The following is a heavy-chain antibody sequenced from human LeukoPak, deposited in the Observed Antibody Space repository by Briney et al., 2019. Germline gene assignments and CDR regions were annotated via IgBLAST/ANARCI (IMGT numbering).Heavy chain of an antibody. D-gene: IGHD3-10*01. J-gene: IGHJ4*02. Sequence: SETLSLTCTVSGGSISSGSYYWSWIRQPAGKGLEWIGRIYTSGSTNYNPSLKSRVTISVDTSKNQFSLKLSSVTAADTAVYYCARGSMVRGVIIMSPFDYWGQGTLVTVSS. CDR2: IYTSGST. V-gene: IGHV4-61*02. CDR1: GGSISSGSYY. CDR3: ARGSMVRGVIIMSPFDY.